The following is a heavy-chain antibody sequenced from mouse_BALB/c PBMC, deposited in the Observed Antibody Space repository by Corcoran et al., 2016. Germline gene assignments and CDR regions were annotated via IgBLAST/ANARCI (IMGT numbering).Heavy chain of an antibody. J-gene: IGHJ4*01. V-gene: IGHV1S136*01. CDR1: GYTFTSYV. CDR2: INPYNDGT. CDR3: ARLYPGIAMDY. Sequence: EVQLQQSGPELVKPGASVKMSCKASGYTFTSYVMHWVKQKPGQGLEWIGYINPYNDGTKYNEKFKGKATLTSDKSSSTAYMELSSLSSEDSAVYYCARLYPGIAMDYWGQGTSVTVSS.